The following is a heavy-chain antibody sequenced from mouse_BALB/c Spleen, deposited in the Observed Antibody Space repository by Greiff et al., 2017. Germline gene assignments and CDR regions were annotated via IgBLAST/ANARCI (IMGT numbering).Heavy chain of an antibody. J-gene: IGHJ2*01. CDR2: ILPGSGST. CDR1: GYTFSSYW. D-gene: IGHD2-2*01. CDR3: ARSGYGYLFDY. Sequence: QVQLKQSGAELMKPGASVKISCKATGYTFSSYWIEWVKQRPGHGLEWIGEILPGSGSTNYNEKFKGKATFTADTSSNTAYMQLSSLTSEDSAVYYCARSGYGYLFDYWGQGTTLTVSS. V-gene: IGHV1-9*01.